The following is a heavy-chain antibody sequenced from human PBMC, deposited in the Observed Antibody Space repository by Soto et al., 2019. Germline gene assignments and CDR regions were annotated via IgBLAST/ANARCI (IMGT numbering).Heavy chain of an antibody. D-gene: IGHD6-6*01. CDR2: ISGSGVRT. CDR1: GFIFSNYA. J-gene: IGHJ5*01. Sequence: EMQLLESGGGLVQPGASLRLSCSASGFIFSNYAMSWARQAPGKGLELVSTISGSGVRTYYADSVKGRFTISRDNSKNPLDLQMNHLRVEDTAIYYCAKDHAREQFVRGENWFDSWGQGTLVTVSS. V-gene: IGHV3-23*01. CDR3: AKDHAREQFVRGENWFDS.